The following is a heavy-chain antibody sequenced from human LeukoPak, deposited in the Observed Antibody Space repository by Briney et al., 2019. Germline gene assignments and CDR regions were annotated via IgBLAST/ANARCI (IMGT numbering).Heavy chain of an antibody. Sequence: GGSLRLSCAASGFTFSSYSMNWVRQAPGKGLEWVSYISSSSSSIYYADSVKGRFTISRDNAKNSLYLQMNSLRAEDTALYYCAKTRSSGWYPRDPFDIWGQGTMVTVSS. D-gene: IGHD6-19*01. V-gene: IGHV3-48*04. J-gene: IGHJ3*02. CDR1: GFTFSSYS. CDR2: ISSSSSSI. CDR3: AKTRSSGWYPRDPFDI.